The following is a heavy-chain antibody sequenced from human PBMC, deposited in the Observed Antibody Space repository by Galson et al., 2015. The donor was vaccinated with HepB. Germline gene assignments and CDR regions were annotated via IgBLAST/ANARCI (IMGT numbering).Heavy chain of an antibody. D-gene: IGHD1-26*01. CDR1: GGTFSSYA. CDR2: IIPIFGTA. Sequence: SVKVSCKASGGTFSSYAISWVRQAPGQGLEWMGGIIPIFGTANYAQKFQGRVTITADESTSTAYMELSSLRSEDKAVYYCAGEWELLRGPNWFDPWGQGTLVTVSS. J-gene: IGHJ5*02. CDR3: AGEWELLRGPNWFDP. V-gene: IGHV1-69*13.